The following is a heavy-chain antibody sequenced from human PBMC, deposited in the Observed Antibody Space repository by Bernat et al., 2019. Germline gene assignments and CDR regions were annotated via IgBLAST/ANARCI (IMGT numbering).Heavy chain of an antibody. J-gene: IGHJ3*02. CDR1: GYTLTELS. CDR2: FDPEDGET. V-gene: IGHV1-24*01. CDR3: ATRSRDIVVVVALVAFDI. Sequence: QVQLVQSGVEVKKPGASVKVSCKVSGYTLTELSMHWVRQAPGKGLEWMGGFDPEDGETIYAQKFKGRVTMTEDTSTDTAYMELSSLRSEDTAVYYCATRSRDIVVVVALVAFDIWGQGTMVTVSS. D-gene: IGHD2-15*01.